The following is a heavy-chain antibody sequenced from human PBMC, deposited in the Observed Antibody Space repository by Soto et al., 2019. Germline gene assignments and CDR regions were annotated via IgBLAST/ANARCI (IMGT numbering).Heavy chain of an antibody. CDR3: AKDLDLGSSSWFDY. Sequence: EGSLRLSCAASGFTFSSYAMSWVRQAPGKGLEWVSAISGSGGSTYYADSVKGRFTISRDNSKNTLYLQMNSLRAEDTAVYYCAKDLDLGSSSWFDYWGQGTLVTVSS. V-gene: IGHV3-23*01. CDR1: GFTFSSYA. CDR2: ISGSGGST. D-gene: IGHD6-13*01. J-gene: IGHJ4*02.